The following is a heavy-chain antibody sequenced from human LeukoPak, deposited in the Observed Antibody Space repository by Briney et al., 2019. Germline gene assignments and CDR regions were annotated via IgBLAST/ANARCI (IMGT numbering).Heavy chain of an antibody. D-gene: IGHD3-22*01. Sequence: GGSLRLSCAASGFTFSSYNMNWVRQAPGKGLEWVSSISSSSSYIYYADSVKGRFTISRDNAKNSLYLQMNSLRAEDTAVYYCARLYDGSAYHADHFDYWGQGTLVIVSS. CDR2: ISSSSSYI. CDR3: ARLYDGSAYHADHFDY. V-gene: IGHV3-21*01. J-gene: IGHJ4*02. CDR1: GFTFSSYN.